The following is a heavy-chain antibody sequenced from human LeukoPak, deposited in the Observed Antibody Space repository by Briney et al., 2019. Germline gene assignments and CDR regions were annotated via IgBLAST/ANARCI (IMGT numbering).Heavy chain of an antibody. CDR2: ISSSSGYI. J-gene: IGHJ4*02. V-gene: IGHV3-21*01. CDR3: ARDPSHYYGSGSYDY. CDR1: GFTFSSYS. D-gene: IGHD3-10*01. Sequence: NPGGSLRLSCAASGFTFSSYSMNWVRQAPGKGLEWVSSISSSSGYIYYADSVKGRFTISRDNAKNSLYLQMNSLRAEDTAVYCCARDPSHYYGSGSYDYWGQGTLVTVS.